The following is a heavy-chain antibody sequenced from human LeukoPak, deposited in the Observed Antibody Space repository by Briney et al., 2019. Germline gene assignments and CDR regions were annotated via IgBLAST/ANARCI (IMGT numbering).Heavy chain of an antibody. CDR2: IYYSGST. D-gene: IGHD1-1*01. CDR3: VRWTAGTTEDS. Sequence: SETLSLTCTVSGGSISSSSYYWGWIRQPPGKGLEWIGSIYYSGSTYYNLSLKSRVTISVDTSKNQFSLKLSSVTAADTAVYYCVRWTAGTTEDSWGQGTLVTVSP. CDR1: GGSISSSSYY. V-gene: IGHV4-39*01. J-gene: IGHJ4*02.